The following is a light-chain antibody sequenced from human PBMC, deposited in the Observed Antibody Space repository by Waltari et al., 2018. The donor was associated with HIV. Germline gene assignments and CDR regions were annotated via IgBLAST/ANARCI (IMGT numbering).Light chain of an antibody. V-gene: IGLV2-14*03. Sequence: QSALTQPASVSGSPGQSITISCTGTSSDVGGYNYVSWYQQHPGKAPKLMIYDVINRPSGVSNRFSGSKSGDTASLAISGLQAEDEADYYCSSDTSSSTLFVFGTGTKVTVL. CDR2: DVI. CDR1: SSDVGGYNY. J-gene: IGLJ1*01. CDR3: SSDTSSSTLFV.